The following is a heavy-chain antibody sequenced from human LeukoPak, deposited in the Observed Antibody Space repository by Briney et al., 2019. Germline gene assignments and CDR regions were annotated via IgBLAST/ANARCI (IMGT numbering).Heavy chain of an antibody. CDR2: ISSSSSTI. V-gene: IGHV3-48*02. CDR1: GFTFSSYS. CDR3: ARPFGGHKMTTWFDP. D-gene: IGHD4-11*01. J-gene: IGHJ5*02. Sequence: PGGSLRLSCAASGFTFSSYSMTWVRQAPGKGLEWVSYISSSSSTIYYADSVKGRFTISRDNAKNSLYLQMNSLRDEDTAVYYCARPFGGHKMTTWFDPWGQGTLVTVSS.